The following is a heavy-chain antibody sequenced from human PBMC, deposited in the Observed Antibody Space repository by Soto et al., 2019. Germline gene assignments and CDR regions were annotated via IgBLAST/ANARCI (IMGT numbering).Heavy chain of an antibody. CDR2: INYRGTT. D-gene: IGHD6-13*01. CDR3: ARDSPGAAPY. CDR1: GGPVINGDSY. V-gene: IGHV4-31*03. Sequence: QVQLQESGPGLVKPSQTLSLICTVSGGPVINGDSYLNWIRQHPEKGLEWMGYINYRGTTNYNAALKSRILTSVDTSKNEFSLTLTSVTAAHTAVYFCARDSPGAAPYWGQGILVTGSS. J-gene: IGHJ4*02.